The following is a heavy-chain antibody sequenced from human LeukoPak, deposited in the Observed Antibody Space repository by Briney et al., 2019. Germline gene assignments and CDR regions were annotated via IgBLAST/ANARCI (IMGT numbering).Heavy chain of an antibody. CDR1: GVSFSGYY. V-gene: IGHV4-34*01. CDR2: INHSGST. J-gene: IGHJ4*02. Sequence: SSETLSLTCAVYGVSFSGYYWSWIRQPPGKGLEWIGEINHSGSTNYNPSLKSRVTISVDTSKNQFSLKLSSVTAADTAVYYCAIRIAAAGTIDYWGQGALVTVSS. CDR3: AIRIAAAGTIDY. D-gene: IGHD6-13*01.